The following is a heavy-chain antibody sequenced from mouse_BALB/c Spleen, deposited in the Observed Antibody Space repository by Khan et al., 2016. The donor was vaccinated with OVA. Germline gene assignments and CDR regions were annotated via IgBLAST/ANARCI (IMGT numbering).Heavy chain of an antibody. J-gene: IGHJ4*01. CDR1: GYTFPEYT. CDR2: INPTNGGT. V-gene: IGHV1-18*01. CDR3: ARGAGSY. Sequence: VQLQQSGPELVKPGASVKISCKTSGYTFPEYTVHWVKQSLGKSLDWIGVINPTNGGTAYNQKFKGKATLTVDTSSSTAYLELRSLTSEDTAVYYCARGAGSYWGQGTSVTVAS.